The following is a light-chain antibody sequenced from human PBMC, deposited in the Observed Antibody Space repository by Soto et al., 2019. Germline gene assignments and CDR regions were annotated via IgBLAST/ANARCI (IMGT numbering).Light chain of an antibody. CDR3: QQSYSSTRT. CDR1: QSISSY. J-gene: IGKJ4*02. V-gene: IGKV1-39*01. CDR2: AAS. Sequence: EIQLNQSPASLSLSLGERGTLTCRASQSISSYLNWYQRKPGKAHKVLIYAASSLQSGVPSRFSGSGSGTDFTLTISSLQPEDFATYYCQQSYSSTRTFGEGTKVDIK.